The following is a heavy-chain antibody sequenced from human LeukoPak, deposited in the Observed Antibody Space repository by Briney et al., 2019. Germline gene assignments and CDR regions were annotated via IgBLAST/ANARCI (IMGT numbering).Heavy chain of an antibody. CDR1: GYSFSTYW. CDR3: ARLSHSGTTVTTIDY. CDR2: IYPGDSDT. Sequence: GESLKISCKGSGYSFSTYWIGWVRQMPGKGLEWMGIIYPGDSDTRYSPSFQGQVTIPADKSIITAYLQWSSLKASDTAMYYCARLSHSGTTVTTIDYWGQGTLVTVSS. J-gene: IGHJ4*02. V-gene: IGHV5-51*01. D-gene: IGHD4-17*01.